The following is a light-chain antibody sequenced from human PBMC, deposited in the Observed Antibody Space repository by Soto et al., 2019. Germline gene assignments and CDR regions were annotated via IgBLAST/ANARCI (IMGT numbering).Light chain of an antibody. Sequence: EVVMRQSPATLSFSPGEGATLSFRASQGIGDTLAWYQHKPCQTPRLLIYDTSTRATGVPTRFSGSRSGAEFTLTINSLQSEDFAVYYCQPYNNWPLTFGGGTKVDIK. CDR3: QPYNNWPLT. V-gene: IGKV3-15*01. CDR2: DTS. CDR1: QGIGDT. J-gene: IGKJ4*01.